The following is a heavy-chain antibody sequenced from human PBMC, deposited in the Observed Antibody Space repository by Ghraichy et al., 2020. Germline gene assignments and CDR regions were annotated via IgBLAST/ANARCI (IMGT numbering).Heavy chain of an antibody. J-gene: IGHJ4*02. D-gene: IGHD3-22*01. V-gene: IGHV1-58*01. CDR3: AADPSEDYYDSSGYYYGGGVDY. Sequence: SVKVSCKASGFTFTSSAVQWVRQARGQRLEWIGWIVVGSGNTNYAQKFQERVTITRDMSTSTAYMELSSLRSEDTAVYYCAADPSEDYYDSSGYYYGGGVDYWGQGTLVTVSS. CDR1: GFTFTSSA. CDR2: IVVGSGNT.